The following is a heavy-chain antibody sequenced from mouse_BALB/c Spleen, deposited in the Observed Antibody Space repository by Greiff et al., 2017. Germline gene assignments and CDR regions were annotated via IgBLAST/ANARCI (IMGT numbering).Heavy chain of an antibody. Sequence: QVQLKESGPGLVAPSQSLSITCTVSGFSLTSYGVHWVRQPPGKGLEWLGVIWAGGSTNYNSALMSRLSISKDNSKSQVFFKMNSLQTDDTAMYYCAREGYYGSSSAWFAYWGQGTLVTVSA. V-gene: IGHV2-9*02. CDR3: AREGYYGSSSAWFAY. J-gene: IGHJ3*01. CDR1: GFSLTSYG. D-gene: IGHD1-1*01. CDR2: IWAGGST.